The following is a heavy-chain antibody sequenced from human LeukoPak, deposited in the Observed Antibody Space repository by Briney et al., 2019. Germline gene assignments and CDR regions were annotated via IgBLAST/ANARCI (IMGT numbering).Heavy chain of an antibody. Sequence: SETLSLTCAVYGGSFSGYYWTWIRQSPGKGLEWIGEINPSGSTNYNPSLKSRVTISVDKSKTQFSLKLSSVTAADTAVYYCARDKWEPRYAFDIWGQGTMVTVSS. CDR2: INPSGST. D-gene: IGHD1-26*01. V-gene: IGHV4-34*01. J-gene: IGHJ3*02. CDR3: ARDKWEPRYAFDI. CDR1: GGSFSGYY.